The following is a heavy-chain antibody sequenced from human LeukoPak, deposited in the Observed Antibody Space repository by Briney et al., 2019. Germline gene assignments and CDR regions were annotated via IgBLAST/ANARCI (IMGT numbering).Heavy chain of an antibody. Sequence: LAGGSLRLSYAASGFTFSSYAMSWVRQAPGKGLEWVSAISGSGGSTYYADSVKGRFTISRDNSKNTLYLQMNSLRAEDTAVYYCAKDWWSSGWYGRLDYWGQGTLVTVSS. CDR2: ISGSGGST. J-gene: IGHJ4*02. CDR3: AKDWWSSGWYGRLDY. CDR1: GFTFSSYA. D-gene: IGHD6-19*01. V-gene: IGHV3-23*01.